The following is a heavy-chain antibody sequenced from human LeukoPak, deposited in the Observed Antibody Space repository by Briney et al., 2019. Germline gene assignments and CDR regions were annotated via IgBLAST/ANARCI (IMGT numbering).Heavy chain of an antibody. CDR2: INPSGGST. Sequence: GASVKVSCKASGYTFTNYYIHWVRQAPGQGLEWMGIINPSGGSTIYARKFQGRVTMTRDTSTSTVYMELSSLRSEDTAVYYCARDSNSGSYHGPFDYWGQGTPVTVSS. CDR1: GYTFTNYY. D-gene: IGHD1-26*01. J-gene: IGHJ4*02. V-gene: IGHV1-46*01. CDR3: ARDSNSGSYHGPFDY.